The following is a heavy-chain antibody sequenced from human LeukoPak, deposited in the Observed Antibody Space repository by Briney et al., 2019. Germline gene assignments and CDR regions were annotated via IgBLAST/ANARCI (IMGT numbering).Heavy chain of an antibody. D-gene: IGHD5/OR15-5a*01. CDR3: ARGLNWFDP. Sequence: SETLSLTCTVSGGSISSYDWSWIRQPPGKGLEWIGYIYKSGSTNYNPSLKSRVTISVDMSKTQFSLKPTSVTAADTAVYYCARGLNWFDPWGQGTLVTVSS. CDR1: GGSISSYD. CDR2: IYKSGST. J-gene: IGHJ5*02. V-gene: IGHV4-59*01.